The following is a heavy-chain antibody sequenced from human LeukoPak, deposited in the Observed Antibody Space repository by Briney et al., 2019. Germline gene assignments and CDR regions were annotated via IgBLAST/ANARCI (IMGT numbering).Heavy chain of an antibody. CDR3: AKRIQSAMAMGY. CDR2: ISWDGGTT. CDR1: GFTFSIYS. V-gene: IGHV3-43D*03. J-gene: IGHJ4*02. Sequence: GGSLRLSCAASGFTFSIYSMNWVRQPPGKGLEWVSLISWDGGTTSYADSVKGRFTISRDNSKNTMYLQMNSLRAEDTAVYYCAKRIQSAMAMGYWGQGTLVTVSS. D-gene: IGHD5-18*01.